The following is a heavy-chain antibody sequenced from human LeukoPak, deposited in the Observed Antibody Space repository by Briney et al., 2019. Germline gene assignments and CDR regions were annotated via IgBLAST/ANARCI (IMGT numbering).Heavy chain of an antibody. CDR1: TYTFTGYA. CDR3: AKMRGPLYASGWYYFDY. Sequence: ASVKVSCKASTYTFTGYAMHWVRQAPGQGLEWMGWINPNSGAAQYAEKFQGRVTMTRDTSISTAYMELTRLTSVDTAVYYCAKMRGPLYASGWYYFDYWGQGTQVTVSS. CDR2: INPNSGAA. V-gene: IGHV1-2*02. J-gene: IGHJ4*02. D-gene: IGHD6-19*01.